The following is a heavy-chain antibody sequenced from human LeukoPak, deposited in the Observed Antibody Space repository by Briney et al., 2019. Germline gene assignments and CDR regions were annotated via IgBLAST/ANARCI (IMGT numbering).Heavy chain of an antibody. D-gene: IGHD3-3*01. Sequence: GGSLRLSCAASGFTVSSNYMSWVRQAPGKGLEWVSVIYSGGSTYYADSVKGRFTISRDNAKNSLYLQMNSLRAEDTAVYYCASTIFGVYYYYGMDVWGQGTTVTVSS. CDR1: GFTVSSNY. CDR3: ASTIFGVYYYYGMDV. CDR2: IYSGGST. V-gene: IGHV3-66*01. J-gene: IGHJ6*02.